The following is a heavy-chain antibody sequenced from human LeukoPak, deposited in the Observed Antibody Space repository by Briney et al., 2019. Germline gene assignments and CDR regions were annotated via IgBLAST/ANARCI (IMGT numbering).Heavy chain of an antibody. V-gene: IGHV3-7*01. CDR2: IKYDGIEK. CDR3: ARDFVTEPTGDWFDP. Sequence: GGSLRLSCAASGFTFSTYWMAWVRRAPGKGLEWVANIKYDGIEKYYVDSGKGRFTISRDNAKKSLYLKMNSLRDEDTAVYYCARDFVTEPTGDWFDPWGQGTLVTVSS. D-gene: IGHD3-10*01. J-gene: IGHJ5*02. CDR1: GFTFSTYW.